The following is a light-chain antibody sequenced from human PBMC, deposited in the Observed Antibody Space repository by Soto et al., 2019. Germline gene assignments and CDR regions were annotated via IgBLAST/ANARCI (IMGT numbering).Light chain of an antibody. V-gene: IGKV3-20*01. Sequence: EIVLTQSPGTLSFSPSDIATLSFMASQTVTSDSLAWYQQQAGQAPRLLFYGASNRATAIPDRFSGSGFGTDFTLTISRLEPEDFAVYYCQQYGSSGTFGQGTKVDIK. CDR1: QTVTSDS. J-gene: IGKJ1*01. CDR3: QQYGSSGT. CDR2: GAS.